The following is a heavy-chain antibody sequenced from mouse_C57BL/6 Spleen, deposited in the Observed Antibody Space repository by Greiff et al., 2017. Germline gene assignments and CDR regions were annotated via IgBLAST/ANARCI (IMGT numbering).Heavy chain of an antibody. D-gene: IGHD1-1*01. Sequence: DVMLVESGGGLVQPKGSLKLSCAASGFTFNTYAMHWVRQAPGKGLEWVARIRSKSSNYATYYADSVKDRFTISRDDSQSMLYLQMNNLKTEDTAMYYCVRDNYGSSRAWFAYWGQGTLVTVSA. V-gene: IGHV10-3*01. CDR1: GFTFNTYA. CDR2: IRSKSSNYAT. J-gene: IGHJ3*01. CDR3: VRDNYGSSRAWFAY.